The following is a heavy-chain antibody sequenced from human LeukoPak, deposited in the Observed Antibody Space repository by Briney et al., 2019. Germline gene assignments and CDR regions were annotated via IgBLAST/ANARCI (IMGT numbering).Heavy chain of an antibody. CDR1: GGTFSSYA. V-gene: IGHV1-69*04. CDR3: AREMYYYDSSGYYSFDY. CDR2: IIPIFGIA. Sequence: SVKVSCKASGGTFSSYAISWVRQAPGQGLEWMGRIIPIFGIANYALKFQGRVTITADKSTSTAYMELSSLRSEDTAVYYCAREMYYYDSSGYYSFDYWGQGTLVTVSS. D-gene: IGHD3-22*01. J-gene: IGHJ4*02.